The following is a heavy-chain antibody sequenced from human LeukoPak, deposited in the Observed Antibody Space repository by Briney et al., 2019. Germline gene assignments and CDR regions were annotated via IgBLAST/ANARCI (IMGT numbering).Heavy chain of an antibody. D-gene: IGHD6-6*01. CDR1: GGSISSSNYY. Sequence: ASETLSLTCTVSGGSISSSNYYWGWIRQPPGKGLEWIGSIYYSGSAYYNPSLKSRVTISVDTSKNQFSLKLSSVTAADTAVYYCARDRASSSIGSFDYWGQGTLVTVSS. V-gene: IGHV4-39*07. CDR2: IYYSGSA. CDR3: ARDRASSSIGSFDY. J-gene: IGHJ4*02.